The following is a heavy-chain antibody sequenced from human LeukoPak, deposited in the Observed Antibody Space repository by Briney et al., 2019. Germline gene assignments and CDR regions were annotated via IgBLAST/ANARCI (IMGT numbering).Heavy chain of an antibody. V-gene: IGHV4-39*07. CDR1: GGSISTANYY. J-gene: IGHJ5*02. D-gene: IGHD6-13*01. CDR2: IFYSGSTS. Sequence: SETLSLTCTVSGGSISTANYYWGWIRQPPGKGLEWIGNIFYSGSTSYYSPSLKSRVTISLDTSRNHFSLKLNSVTAADTAVYYCARLAIAAAWHIKQNWFDPWGQGTLVTVSS. CDR3: ARLAIAAAWHIKQNWFDP.